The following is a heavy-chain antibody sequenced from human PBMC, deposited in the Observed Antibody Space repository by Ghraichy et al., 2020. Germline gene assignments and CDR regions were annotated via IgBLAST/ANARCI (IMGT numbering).Heavy chain of an antibody. V-gene: IGHV3-30-3*01. CDR3: ARARAYDSSGYYTG. Sequence: GESLNISCAASGFTFSSYEMHWVRQAPGKGLEWVAMISYDGSNKHYADSVKGRFTISRDNSKNTLYLQMNSLSAEDTAVYYCARARAYDSSGYYTGWGQGTLVTVSS. D-gene: IGHD3-22*01. CDR1: GFTFSSYE. CDR2: ISYDGSNK. J-gene: IGHJ4*02.